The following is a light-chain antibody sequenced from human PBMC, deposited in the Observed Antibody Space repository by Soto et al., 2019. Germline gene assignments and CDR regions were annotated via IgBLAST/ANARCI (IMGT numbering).Light chain of an antibody. V-gene: IGKV3-11*01. J-gene: IGKJ5*01. Sequence: EIVLTQSPATLSLSPGERATLSCRASQSVSSYLAWYQQKPGQAPRLLIYDASNSATGIPARFSGSGSGTDFTLPISSLQPADFAVYYCHQRSNWPPLTFGQGTRLEIK. CDR3: HQRSNWPPLT. CDR2: DAS. CDR1: QSVSSY.